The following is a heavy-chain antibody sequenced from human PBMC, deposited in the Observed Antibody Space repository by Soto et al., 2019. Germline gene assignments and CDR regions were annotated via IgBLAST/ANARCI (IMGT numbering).Heavy chain of an antibody. D-gene: IGHD2-21*02. CDR2: ISYDGSNK. V-gene: IGHV3-30*18. Sequence: GESLRLSCAASGFTFSSYGMHWVRQAPGKGPEWVAVISYDGSNKYYADSVKGRFTISRDNSKNTLYLQMNSLRAEDTAVYYCAKDKVPVVVTAPFDYWGQGT. CDR3: AKDKVPVVVTAPFDY. J-gene: IGHJ4*02. CDR1: GFTFSSYG.